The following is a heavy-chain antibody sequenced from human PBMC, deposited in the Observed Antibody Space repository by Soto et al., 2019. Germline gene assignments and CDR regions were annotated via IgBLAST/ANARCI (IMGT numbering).Heavy chain of an antibody. CDR2: IHDSGST. D-gene: IGHD5-18*01. V-gene: IGHV4-59*01. Sequence: ETLSLTCTVSGGSISSFYWSWIRQPPGKGLEWIGYIHDSGSTIYNPSLKSRVNISVDMSKKQFSLKVRSVTAADTAVYYCSRYFNTALDQWGQGTLVTVSS. J-gene: IGHJ4*02. CDR1: GGSISSFY. CDR3: SRYFNTALDQ.